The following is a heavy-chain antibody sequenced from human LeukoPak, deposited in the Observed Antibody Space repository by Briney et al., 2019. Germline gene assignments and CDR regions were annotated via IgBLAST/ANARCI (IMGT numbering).Heavy chain of an antibody. J-gene: IGHJ3*02. D-gene: IGHD2-15*01. CDR3: ARYCSGGSCYSFVGGAFDI. CDR1: GGSISSSSYY. Sequence: SETLPLTCTVSGGSISSSSYYWGWIRQPPGKGLEWIGSIYYSGSTYYNPSLKSRVTISVDTSKNQFSLKLSSVTAADTAVYYCARYCSGGSCYSFVGGAFDIWGQGTMVTVSS. V-gene: IGHV4-39*01. CDR2: IYYSGST.